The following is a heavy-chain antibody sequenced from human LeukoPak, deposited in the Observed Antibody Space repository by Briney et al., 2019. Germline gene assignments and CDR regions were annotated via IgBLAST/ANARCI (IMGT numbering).Heavy chain of an antibody. J-gene: IGHJ6*02. CDR1: GFTFSNYA. CDR2: ISGSGVST. CDR3: AKRDSNFPYYYSYGLDV. V-gene: IGHV3-23*01. D-gene: IGHD6-13*01. Sequence: GGSLRLSCAASGFTFSNYAMSWVRQAPGKGLEWVSAISGSGVSTYYAASVKGRFTISRDNSKNTLYLQMNSLSAEDTAVYYCAKRDSNFPYYYSYGLDVWGQGTTVTVSS.